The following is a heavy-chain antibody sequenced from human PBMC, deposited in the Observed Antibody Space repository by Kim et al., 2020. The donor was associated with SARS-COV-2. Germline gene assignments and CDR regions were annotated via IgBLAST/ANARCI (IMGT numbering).Heavy chain of an antibody. CDR2: IKPDGSEK. CDR1: EFTFSNDW. Sequence: GGSLRLSCAVSEFTFSNDWTYWVRQAPGKGLEWVANIKPDGSEKYHVDSVKGRFSISRDNTKQLVYLQMNSLRVEDTAVYYCASRILGGQGTLVTVSS. D-gene: IGHD3-3*02. J-gene: IGHJ4*02. V-gene: IGHV3-7*01. CDR3: ASRIL.